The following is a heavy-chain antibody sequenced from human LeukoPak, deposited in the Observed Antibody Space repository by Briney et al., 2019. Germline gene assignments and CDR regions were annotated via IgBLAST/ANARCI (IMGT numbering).Heavy chain of an antibody. D-gene: IGHD3-10*01. CDR2: ISWNSGSI. CDR1: GFTFDDYA. Sequence: GGSLRLSCAASGFTFDDYAMHWVRQAPGKGLEWVSGISWNSGSIGYADSVKGRFTISRDNAKNSLYLQMNSLRAEDTALYYCAKELWFGAPLXYWGXXTLXTVSS. V-gene: IGHV3-9*01. J-gene: IGHJ4*01. CDR3: AKELWFGAPLXY.